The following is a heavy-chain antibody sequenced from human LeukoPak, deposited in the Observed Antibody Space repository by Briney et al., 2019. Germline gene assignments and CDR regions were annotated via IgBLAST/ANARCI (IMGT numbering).Heavy chain of an antibody. D-gene: IGHD1-26*01. CDR1: GFTFSNAW. CDR2: IKSKTDGGTT. V-gene: IGHV3-15*01. Sequence: GGSLRLSCAASGFTFSNAWMSWVRQAPGKGLEWVGRIKSKTDGGTTDYAAPVKGRFTISRDDSKNMLYLQMNSLKTEDTAVYYCTSDSGSYQFDYWGQGTLVTVSS. J-gene: IGHJ4*02. CDR3: TSDSGSYQFDY.